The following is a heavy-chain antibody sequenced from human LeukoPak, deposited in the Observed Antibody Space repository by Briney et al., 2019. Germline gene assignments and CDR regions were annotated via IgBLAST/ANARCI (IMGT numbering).Heavy chain of an antibody. CDR3: ARDGKQWLVRGAFDI. J-gene: IGHJ3*02. Sequence: GGSLRLSCAASGFTFSSYAMSWVRQAPGKGLEWVSGISGSGGSTGYADSVKGRFTISRDNAKNSLYLQMNSLRAEDTALYYCARDGKQWLVRGAFDIWGQGTMVTVSS. CDR2: ISGSGGST. D-gene: IGHD6-19*01. V-gene: IGHV3-20*04. CDR1: GFTFSSYA.